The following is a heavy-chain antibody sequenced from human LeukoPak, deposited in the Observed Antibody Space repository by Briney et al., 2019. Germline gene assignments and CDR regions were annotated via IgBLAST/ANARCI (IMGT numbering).Heavy chain of an antibody. V-gene: IGHV3-30*18. Sequence: GGSLRLSCAASGFTFSNSGMHWVRQAPGKGLEWVAVISYDGSNKYYADSVKGRFTISRDNSKNTLYLQMNSLRAEDTAVYYCAKEGPRGYSYGENFDYWGQGTLVTVSS. D-gene: IGHD5-18*01. CDR2: ISYDGSNK. CDR1: GFTFSNSG. CDR3: AKEGPRGYSYGENFDY. J-gene: IGHJ4*02.